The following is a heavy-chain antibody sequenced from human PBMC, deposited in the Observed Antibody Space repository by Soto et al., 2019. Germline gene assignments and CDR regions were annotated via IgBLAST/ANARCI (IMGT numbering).Heavy chain of an antibody. CDR3: AKDPSYDGVIDY. CDR2: ISSSSSTI. Sequence: PGGFLRLSCAASGFTFSSYSMNWVRQAPGKGLEWVSYISSSSSTIYYADSVKGRFTISRDNSKNTLYLQMNSLRAEDTAVYYCAKDPSYDGVIDYWGQGTLVTVSS. J-gene: IGHJ4*02. V-gene: IGHV3-48*01. D-gene: IGHD5-12*01. CDR1: GFTFSSYS.